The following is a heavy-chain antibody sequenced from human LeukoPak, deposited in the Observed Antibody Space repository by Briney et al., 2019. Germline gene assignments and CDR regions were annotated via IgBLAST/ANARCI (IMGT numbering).Heavy chain of an antibody. CDR1: GFTFGSYG. Sequence: GGSLRLSCAASGFTFGSYGLHWVRQAPGKGLEWVGRIKSKTDGGTTDYAAPVKGRFTISRDDSKNTLYLQMNSLKTEDTAVYYCTASYQLLLDYWGQGTLVTVSS. V-gene: IGHV3-15*01. D-gene: IGHD2-2*01. CDR2: IKSKTDGGTT. J-gene: IGHJ4*02. CDR3: TASYQLLLDY.